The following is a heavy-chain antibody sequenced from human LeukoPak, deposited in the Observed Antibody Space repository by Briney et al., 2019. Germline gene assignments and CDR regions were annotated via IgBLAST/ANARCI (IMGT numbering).Heavy chain of an antibody. CDR3: ASSIYSSSWYHGSEGVDY. CDR1: GFTFSSYS. D-gene: IGHD6-13*01. V-gene: IGHV3-21*01. Sequence: PGGSLRLSCAASGFTFSSYSMNWVRQAPGKGLEWVSSISSSSSYIYYADSVKGRFTISRDNAKNSLYLQMNSLRAEDTAVYYCASSIYSSSWYHGSEGVDYWGQGTLVTVSS. CDR2: ISSSSSYI. J-gene: IGHJ4*02.